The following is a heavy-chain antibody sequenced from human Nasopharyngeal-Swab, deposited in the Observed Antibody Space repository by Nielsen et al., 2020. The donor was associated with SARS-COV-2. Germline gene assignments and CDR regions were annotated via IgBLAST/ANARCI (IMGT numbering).Heavy chain of an antibody. D-gene: IGHD3-3*01. Sequence: GESLKISCAASGFTFSSYWMHWVRQTPGKGLVWVSRINSDGSSTSYADSVKGRFTISRDNAKNTLYLQMNSLRAEDTAVYYCARDLRFFTPSNYYYYGMDVWGQGTTVTVSS. J-gene: IGHJ6*02. CDR3: ARDLRFFTPSNYYYYGMDV. CDR2: INSDGSST. CDR1: GFTFSSYW. V-gene: IGHV3-74*01.